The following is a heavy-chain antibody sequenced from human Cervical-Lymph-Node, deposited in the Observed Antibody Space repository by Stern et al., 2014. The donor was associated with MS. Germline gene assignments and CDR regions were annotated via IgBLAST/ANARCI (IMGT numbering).Heavy chain of an antibody. V-gene: IGHV4-61*08. CDR3: ARSGYYGIDV. J-gene: IGHJ6*02. CDR2: IYYRGRP. Sequence: QVQLGQSGPGLVRPSETLSLTCTASGDSVSSEDYYWSWIRQSPGKDLAWIGYIYYRGRPNYNPSLQSRLTISIDTSKNQFSLKLISVTAADTAVYYCARSGYYGIDVWGQGTTVIVSS. D-gene: IGHD1-26*01. CDR1: GDSVSSEDYY.